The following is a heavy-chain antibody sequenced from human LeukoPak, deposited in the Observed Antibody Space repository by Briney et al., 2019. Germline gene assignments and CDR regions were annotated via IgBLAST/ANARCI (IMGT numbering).Heavy chain of an antibody. CDR3: ARFNWSYPAARPKLSLDY. D-gene: IGHD1-7*01. CDR1: GGSISSYY. V-gene: IGHV4-59*01. Sequence: ETSETLSLTCTVSGGSISSYYWSWIRQPPGKGLEWIGYIYYSGSTNYNPSLKSRVTISVDTSKNQFSLKLSSVTAADTAVYYCARFNWSYPAARPKLSLDYWGQGTLVTVSS. J-gene: IGHJ4*02. CDR2: IYYSGST.